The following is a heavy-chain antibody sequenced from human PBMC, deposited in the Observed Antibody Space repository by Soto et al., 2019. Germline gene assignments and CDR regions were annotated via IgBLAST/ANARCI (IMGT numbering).Heavy chain of an antibody. CDR3: ARDSTLGYCSSTSCYAGFGNWFDP. D-gene: IGHD2-2*01. CDR1: GGTFSSYT. Sequence: ASVKVSCKASGGTFSSYTISWVRQAPGQGLEWMGRIIPILGIANYAQKFQGRVTITEDKSTSTAYMELSSLRSEDTAVYYCARDSTLGYCSSTSCYAGFGNWFDPWGQGTLVTVSS. CDR2: IIPILGIA. J-gene: IGHJ5*02. V-gene: IGHV1-69*04.